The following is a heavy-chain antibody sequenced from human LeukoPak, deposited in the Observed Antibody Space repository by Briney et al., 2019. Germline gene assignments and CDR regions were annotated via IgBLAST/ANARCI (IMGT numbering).Heavy chain of an antibody. D-gene: IGHD2-21*02. J-gene: IGHJ4*02. CDR3: ARVLGRGGDCYYFDY. Sequence: ASVKVSCKASGYTFTSYGISWVRQAPGQGLEWMGWISAYNGNTNYAQKLQGRVTMTTDTSTSTAYMELRSLRSDDTAVYYCARVLGRGGDCYYFDYWGQGTLVTVSS. CDR2: ISAYNGNT. CDR1: GYTFTSYG. V-gene: IGHV1-18*01.